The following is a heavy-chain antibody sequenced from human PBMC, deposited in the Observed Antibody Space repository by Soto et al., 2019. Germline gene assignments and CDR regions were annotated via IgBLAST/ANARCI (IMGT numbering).Heavy chain of an antibody. J-gene: IGHJ6*02. Sequence: PGESLKISCTGSGFTFTTYYIAWVRLMPGRGLEWMGIIYPGDSDTSYNSSFEGQVTISADKSINTAYLQGKSLKASDTAIYYCARHRREWHNQYYYYYGMDVWGQGTTVTVSS. D-gene: IGHD3-3*01. CDR2: IYPGDSDT. CDR3: ARHRREWHNQYYYYYGMDV. V-gene: IGHV5-51*01. CDR1: GFTFTTYY.